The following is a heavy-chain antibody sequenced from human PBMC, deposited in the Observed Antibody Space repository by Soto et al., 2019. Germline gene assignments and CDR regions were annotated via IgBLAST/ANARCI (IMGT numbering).Heavy chain of an antibody. CDR2: ISWHSGNI. CDR1: GFTFRNYA. V-gene: IGHV3-9*01. D-gene: IGHD4-4*01. J-gene: IGHJ4*02. Sequence: PGGSLRLSCAASGFTFRNYAMHWVRRAPGKGLEWVSGISWHSGNIGYADSVRGRFTISRDNAKNSLYLQMNSLRPEGTALYYCLKEKLYCNYEYYFDYWGQGTLVTVSS. CDR3: LKEKLYCNYEYYFDY.